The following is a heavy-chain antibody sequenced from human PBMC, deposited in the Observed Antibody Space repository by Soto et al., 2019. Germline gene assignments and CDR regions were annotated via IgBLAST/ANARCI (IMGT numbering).Heavy chain of an antibody. CDR2: IHSSGNT. J-gene: IGHJ5*02. V-gene: IGHV4-39*01. CDR1: GGSISSSIYY. D-gene: IGHD6-13*01. Sequence: QLQLQESGPGLVKPSETLSLTCTVSGGSISSSIYYWSWIRQPPGMGLEWIGSIHSSGNTYYNPSLKSRVTISVDTSKNRFSLNLSSVTAADTALYYCARLCIPAVGSCNWFGPWGQGTLVTVSS. CDR3: ARLCIPAVGSCNWFGP.